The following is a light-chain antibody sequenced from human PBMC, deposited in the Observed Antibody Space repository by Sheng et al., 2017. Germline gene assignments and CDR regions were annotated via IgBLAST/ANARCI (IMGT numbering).Light chain of an antibody. V-gene: IGKV6-21*01. CDR2: YAS. CDR1: QTIGTS. J-gene: IGKJ1*01. CDR3: HQSSTLPLT. Sequence: IVLTQSPDFQSVTPKQTVTITCRASQTIGTSLHWYQLKADQSPKLLIKYASQSLSGVPSRFSGSGSGTDFTLTINNLEAEDVATYYCHQSSTLPLTFGQGTKVEIK.